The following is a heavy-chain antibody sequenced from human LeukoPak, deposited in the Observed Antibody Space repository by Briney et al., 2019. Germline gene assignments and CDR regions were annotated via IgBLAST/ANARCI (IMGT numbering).Heavy chain of an antibody. J-gene: IGHJ3*02. CDR3: AIAPATIFGVDDAFDN. CDR2: IYSGGST. CDR1: GFTVSSNY. Sequence: GSLRLSCAASGFTVSSNYMSWVRQAPGKGLEWVSVIYSGGSTYYADSVKGRFTISRHNSKNTLYLQMNSLRAEDTAVYYCAIAPATIFGVDDAFDNWGQGTMVTVSS. D-gene: IGHD3-3*01. V-gene: IGHV3-53*04.